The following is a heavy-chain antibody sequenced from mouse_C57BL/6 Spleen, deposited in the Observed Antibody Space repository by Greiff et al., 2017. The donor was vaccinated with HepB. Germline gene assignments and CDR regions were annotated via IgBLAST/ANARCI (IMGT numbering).Heavy chain of an antibody. J-gene: IGHJ1*03. D-gene: IGHD1-1*01. CDR3: ARRGGSSDWYFDV. Sequence: EVQLQQSGPELVKPGASVKISCKASGYTFTDYYMNWVKQSHGKSLEWIGDINPNNGGTSYNQKFKGKATLTVDKSSSTAYMELRSLTSEDSAVYYCARRGGSSDWYFDVWGTGTTVTVSS. CDR2: INPNNGGT. CDR1: GYTFTDYY. V-gene: IGHV1-26*01.